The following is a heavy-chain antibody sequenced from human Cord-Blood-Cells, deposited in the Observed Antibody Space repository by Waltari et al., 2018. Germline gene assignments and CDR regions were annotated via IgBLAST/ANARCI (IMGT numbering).Heavy chain of an antibody. V-gene: IGHV4-39*01. CDR3: ARADSSSWYDAFDI. Sequence: QLQLQESGPGLVKPSETLSLTCTVSGGSISSSSYYWGWIRQPPGKGLEWIGSIYYSGSPYNNPSLKSRVTISVDTSKTQFSLKLGSVTAADTAVYYCARADSSSWYDAFDIWGQGTMVTVSS. CDR2: IYYSGSP. D-gene: IGHD6-13*01. J-gene: IGHJ3*02. CDR1: GGSISSSSYY.